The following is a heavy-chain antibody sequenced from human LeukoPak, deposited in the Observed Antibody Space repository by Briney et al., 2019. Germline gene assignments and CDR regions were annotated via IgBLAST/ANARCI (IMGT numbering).Heavy chain of an antibody. CDR1: GFSFSAYS. V-gene: IGHV3-48*04. CDR2: ITRSSSPI. Sequence: GGSLRLSCAASGFSFSAYSMNWVRQAPGKGLEWVSYITRSSSPIYYADSVRGRFTISRDISRTTVYLQMNSLTVEDTAIYYCAKDLYTVPGACDHWGQGTLVTVSS. D-gene: IGHD6-19*01. CDR3: AKDLYTVPGACDH. J-gene: IGHJ4*02.